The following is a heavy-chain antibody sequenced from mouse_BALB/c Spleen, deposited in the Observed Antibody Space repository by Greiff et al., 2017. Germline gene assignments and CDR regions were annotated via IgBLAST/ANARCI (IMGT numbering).Heavy chain of an antibody. CDR1: GYTFTSYF. J-gene: IGHJ4*01. D-gene: IGHD1-2*01. CDR3: ARGDYYGYLLYAMDY. CDR2: INPYNDGT. V-gene: IGHV1-14*01. Sequence: EVQLQQSGPELVKPGASVKMSCKASGYTFTSYFMHWVKQKPGQGLEWIGYINPYNDGTKYNEKFKGKATLTSDKSSSTAYMELSSLTSEDSAVYYGARGDYYGYLLYAMDYWGQGTSVTVSS.